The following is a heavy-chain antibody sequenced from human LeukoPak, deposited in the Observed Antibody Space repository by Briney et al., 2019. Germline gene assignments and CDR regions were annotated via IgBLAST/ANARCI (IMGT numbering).Heavy chain of an antibody. V-gene: IGHV3-21*01. CDR2: ITTTTSYI. J-gene: IGHJ6*03. D-gene: IGHD2-21*01. CDR3: ARDLFDYMDV. Sequence: PGGSLRLSCAASGFTFSTYSMNWVRQAPGKGLEWVSSITTTTSYIYYADSVKGRFTISRDDAENSLYLQMNSLRAEDTAVYYCARDLFDYMDVRGKGTTVTVSS. CDR1: GFTFSTYS.